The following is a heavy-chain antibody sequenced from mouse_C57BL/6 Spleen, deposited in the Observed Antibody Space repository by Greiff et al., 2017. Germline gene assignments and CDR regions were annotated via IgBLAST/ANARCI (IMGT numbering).Heavy chain of an antibody. D-gene: IGHD2-4*01. J-gene: IGHJ1*03. Sequence: EVQLQESGPGLVKPSQSLSLTCSVTGYSITSGYYWNWIRQFPGNKLEWMGDISYEGSNNYNPSIKNRISITRDTSKNQFVLKLNSVTTEDTATYYCARHYDCDLDVWGTGTTVTVSS. CDR3: ARHYDCDLDV. V-gene: IGHV3-6*01. CDR1: GYSITSGYY. CDR2: ISYEGSN.